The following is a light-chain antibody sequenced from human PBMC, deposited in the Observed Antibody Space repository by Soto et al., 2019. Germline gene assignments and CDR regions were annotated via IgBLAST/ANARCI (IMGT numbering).Light chain of an antibody. CDR2: DVS. V-gene: IGLV2-14*01. J-gene: IGLJ1*01. Sequence: QSVLTQPASVSGSPGQSTTISCTGTSSDVGGYNYVSWYQQHPGKAPKLMIYDVSNRPSGVSNRFSGSKSGNTASLTISGLQAEDEADYYCSSYTSRSTVFGTGTKVTVL. CDR3: SSYTSRSTV. CDR1: SSDVGGYNY.